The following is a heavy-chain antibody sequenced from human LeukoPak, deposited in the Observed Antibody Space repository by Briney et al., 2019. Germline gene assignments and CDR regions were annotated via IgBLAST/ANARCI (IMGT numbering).Heavy chain of an antibody. CDR3: AKDLMRHRWFGES. CDR2: ISSSSSYI. J-gene: IGHJ5*02. Sequence: KSGGSLRLSCAASGFTFSSYSMNWVRQAPGKGLEWVSSISSSSSYIYYADSVKGRFTIARETSRNTLYLQMNSLRLEDTAVYYCAKDLMRHRWFGESWGQGTLVTVSS. D-gene: IGHD3-10*01. CDR1: GFTFSSYS. V-gene: IGHV3-21*01.